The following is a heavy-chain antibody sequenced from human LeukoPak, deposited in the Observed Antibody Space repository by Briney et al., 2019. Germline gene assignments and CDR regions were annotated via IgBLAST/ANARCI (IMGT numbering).Heavy chain of an antibody. CDR1: GYTFTSYG. V-gene: IGHV1-18*01. CDR3: ARSCSSTCCYTGEDY. J-gene: IGHJ4*02. Sequence: GASVKVSCKASGYTFTSYGISWVRQAPGQGLEWMGWISAYNGNTNYAQKLQGRVTMTTDTSTSTAYMELRSLRSDDTAVYYCARSCSSTCCYTGEDYWGQGTLVTVSS. D-gene: IGHD2-2*02. CDR2: ISAYNGNT.